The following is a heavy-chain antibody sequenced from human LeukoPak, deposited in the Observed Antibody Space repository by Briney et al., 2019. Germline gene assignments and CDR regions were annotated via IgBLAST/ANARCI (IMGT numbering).Heavy chain of an antibody. CDR3: ATHGSAHYYMDV. CDR2: ISGSGSGT. CDR1: GFTFSSYG. Sequence: PGGSLRLSCAASGFTFSSYGMSWVRQAPGKGLEWVSGISGSGSGTYYADSVKGRFTISRDNSKNTLHLQMSSLRAEDTAVYYCATHGSAHYYMDVWGKGTTVTISS. V-gene: IGHV3-23*01. D-gene: IGHD2-2*03. J-gene: IGHJ6*03.